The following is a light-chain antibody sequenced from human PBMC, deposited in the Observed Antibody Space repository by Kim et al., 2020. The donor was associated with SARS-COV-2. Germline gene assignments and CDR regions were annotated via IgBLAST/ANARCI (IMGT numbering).Light chain of an antibody. CDR1: HIVSSSN. CDR3: QQYDSSPYT. Sequence: PGERAALTCRASHIVSSSNLACYQQKSGQAPRLLIYDASRRATGVPDRFSGSGSGTDFTLTISRLEPEDVAVYYCQQYDSSPYTFGQGTKLEI. V-gene: IGKV3-20*01. J-gene: IGKJ2*01. CDR2: DAS.